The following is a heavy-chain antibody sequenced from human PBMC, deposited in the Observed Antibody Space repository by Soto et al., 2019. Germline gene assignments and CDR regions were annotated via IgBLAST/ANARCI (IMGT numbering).Heavy chain of an antibody. V-gene: IGHV1-3*01. CDR3: ARDVVSSTEYTWNYGTYFDY. Sequence: GASVKASCKDSGYTFTNYAMHWVRQAKGQRLEWMGWINAGNGNTKYSQKFQGRFTISRDSTKQTLYLQMNSLRPDDTAMYYCARDVVSSTEYTWNYGTYFDYWGQGALVTGSS. CDR1: GYTFTNYA. D-gene: IGHD1-7*01. J-gene: IGHJ4*02. CDR2: INAGNGNT.